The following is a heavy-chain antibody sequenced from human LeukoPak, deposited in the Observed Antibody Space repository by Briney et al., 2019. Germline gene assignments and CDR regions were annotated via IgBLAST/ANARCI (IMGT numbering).Heavy chain of an antibody. J-gene: IGHJ4*02. CDR1: GGSLSSSSYY. D-gene: IGHD6-19*01. CDR2: IYYSGST. V-gene: IGHV4-39*01. CDR3: ASPSSGWLNDY. Sequence: SETLSLTCTVSGGSLSSSSYYWGWIRQPPGKGLEWIGSIYYSGSTCYNPSLESRVTISVDTSKNQFSLKLSSVTAADTAVYYCASPSSGWLNDYWGQGTLVTVSS.